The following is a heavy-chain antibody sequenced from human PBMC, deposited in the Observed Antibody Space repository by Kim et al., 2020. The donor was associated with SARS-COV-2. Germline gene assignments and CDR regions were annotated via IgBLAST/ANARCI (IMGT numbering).Heavy chain of an antibody. Sequence: GGSLRLSCAASGFTFSSYAMSWVRQAPGKGLEWVSAISGSGGSTYYADSVKGRFTISRDNSKNTLYLQMNSVRAEDTAVYYCAHQIAAAGLGYYYYYGMDVWGQGTTVTVSS. CDR1: GFTFSSYA. V-gene: IGHV3-23*01. CDR2: ISGSGGST. D-gene: IGHD6-13*01. CDR3: AHQIAAAGLGYYYYYGMDV. J-gene: IGHJ6*02.